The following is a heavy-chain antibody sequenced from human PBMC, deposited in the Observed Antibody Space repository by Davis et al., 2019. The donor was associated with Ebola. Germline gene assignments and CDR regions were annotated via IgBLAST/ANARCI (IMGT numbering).Heavy chain of an antibody. J-gene: IGHJ4*02. V-gene: IGHV3-53*01. D-gene: IGHD3-9*01. CDR2: IYSGGNT. CDR1: GFTVSSNY. CDR3: ARIGAGYQEGVVDY. Sequence: GESLKISCAASGFTVSSNYMSWVRQAPGKGLEWVSIIYSGGNTYYADSVKGRFTISRDNSKNTLYLQMNSLRAEDTAVYYCARIGAGYQEGVVDYWGQGTLVTVSS.